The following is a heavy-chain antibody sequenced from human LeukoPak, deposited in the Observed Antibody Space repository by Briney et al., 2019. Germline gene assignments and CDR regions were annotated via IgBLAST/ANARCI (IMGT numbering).Heavy chain of an antibody. CDR3: ATQYYYGSGSYYNKHPTYFDY. CDR1: GFTFSSYA. CDR2: ISGSGGST. V-gene: IGHV3-23*01. Sequence: AGGSLRLSCAASGFTFSSYAMSWVRQAPGKGLEWVSAISGSGGSTYYADSVKGRFTISRDNSKNTLYLQMNSLRAEDTAVYYCATQYYYGSGSYYNKHPTYFDYWGQGTLVTVSS. J-gene: IGHJ4*02. D-gene: IGHD3-10*01.